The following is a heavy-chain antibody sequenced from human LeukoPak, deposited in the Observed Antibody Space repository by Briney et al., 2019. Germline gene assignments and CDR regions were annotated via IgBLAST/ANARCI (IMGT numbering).Heavy chain of an antibody. V-gene: IGHV4-39*07. J-gene: IGHJ5*02. CDR2: IYYSGST. CDR1: GGSISSSSYY. CDR3: ASGGYCSSTSCYGGSNWFDP. Sequence: SETLSLTCTVSGGSISSSSYYWGWIRQPPGKGLEWIGSIYYSGSTYYNPSLKSRVTISVDTSKNQFSLKLSSVTAADTAVYYCASGGYCSSTSCYGGSNWFDPWGQGTLVTVSS. D-gene: IGHD2-2*01.